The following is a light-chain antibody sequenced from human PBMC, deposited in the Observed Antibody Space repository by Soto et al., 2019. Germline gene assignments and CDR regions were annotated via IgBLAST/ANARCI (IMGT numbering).Light chain of an antibody. CDR2: GAS. J-gene: IGKJ4*01. V-gene: IGKV3-15*01. CDR1: QSVSTK. CDR3: QHYNNWPLT. Sequence: EIVMTQSPATLSVSPGERATLSCRASQSVSTKLAWYKQKHGQAPRLLIYGASTRATGIPARFSGSGSGTEFTLTISSLQSEDFAVYYCQHYNNWPLTFGGGTKVEIK.